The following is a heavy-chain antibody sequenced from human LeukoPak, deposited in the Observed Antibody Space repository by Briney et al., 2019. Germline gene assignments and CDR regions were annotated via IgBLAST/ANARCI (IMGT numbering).Heavy chain of an antibody. Sequence: SVKVSCKASGGTFSSYAISWVRQAPGQGLEWMGGIIPIFGTANYAQKFQGRVTITADESTSTAYMELSSLRSEDTAVYYCARESGHCYGDNCFYFFDLWGQGFLVTVSS. V-gene: IGHV1-69*13. D-gene: IGHD2-21*01. J-gene: IGHJ4*02. CDR2: IIPIFGTA. CDR1: GGTFSSYA. CDR3: ARESGHCYGDNCFYFFDL.